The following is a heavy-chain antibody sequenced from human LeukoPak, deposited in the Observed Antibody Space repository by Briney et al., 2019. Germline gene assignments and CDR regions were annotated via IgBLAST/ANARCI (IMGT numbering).Heavy chain of an antibody. CDR1: GFTFSSYG. CDR3: AKDFAGGPYYYYGMDV. Sequence: QPGRSLRLSCAASGFTFSSYGMHWVRQAPGKGLEWVAVISYDGSNKYYADSVKGRFTISRDNSKNTLYLQMNSLRAEDTAVYYCAKDFAGGPYYYYGMDVWGQGTTVTVSS. V-gene: IGHV3-30*18. CDR2: ISYDGSNK. D-gene: IGHD3-16*01. J-gene: IGHJ6*02.